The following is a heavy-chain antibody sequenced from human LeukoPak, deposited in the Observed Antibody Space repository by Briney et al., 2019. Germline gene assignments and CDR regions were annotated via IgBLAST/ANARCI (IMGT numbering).Heavy chain of an antibody. CDR1: GGTFSSYT. Sequence: SVKVSCKASGGTFSSYTISWVRHAPGQGLEWMGRIIPILGEPDYAQKFQGRVTITADMSTSTAYMELSSLRSEDTAVYYCARKGGLGTYGIFDYWGQGTLVTVSS. CDR2: IIPILGEP. D-gene: IGHD3-10*01. V-gene: IGHV1-69*02. CDR3: ARKGGLGTYGIFDY. J-gene: IGHJ4*02.